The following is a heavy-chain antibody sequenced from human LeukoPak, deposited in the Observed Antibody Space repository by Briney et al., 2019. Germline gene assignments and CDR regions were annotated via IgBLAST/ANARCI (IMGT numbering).Heavy chain of an antibody. J-gene: IGHJ4*02. V-gene: IGHV3-73*01. D-gene: IGHD3-22*01. Sequence: GGSLRLSCIASGFTFSGSAMHWVRQASGTGLEWVGRMRGKANSYATAYAASVKDRFTISRDDSKNTAYLQMTSLRAEDTAVYNCARDRSSGYFDSWGQGTLVTVSS. CDR1: GFTFSGSA. CDR3: ARDRSSGYFDS. CDR2: MRGKANSYAT.